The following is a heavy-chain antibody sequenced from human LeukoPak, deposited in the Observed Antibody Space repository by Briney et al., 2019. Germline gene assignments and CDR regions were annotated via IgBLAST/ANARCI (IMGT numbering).Heavy chain of an antibody. V-gene: IGHV4-4*07. CDR2: IYTSGST. Sequence: PSETLSLTCTVSGGSISSYCWSWIRQPAGKGLEWIGRIYTSGSTNYNPSLKSRVTMSVDTSKNQFSLKLSSVTAADTAVYYCARDSPHSGSGCYPHFDYWGQGTLVTVSS. J-gene: IGHJ4*02. CDR1: GGSISSYC. D-gene: IGHD3-10*01. CDR3: ARDSPHSGSGCYPHFDY.